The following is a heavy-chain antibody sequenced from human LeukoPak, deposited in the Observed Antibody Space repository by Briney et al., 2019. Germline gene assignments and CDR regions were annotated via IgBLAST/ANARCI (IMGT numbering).Heavy chain of an antibody. Sequence: PGGSLRLSCAASGFTFSSYAMSWVRQAPGKGLEWVSAISGSGGSTYYADSVKGRFTISRDNSKNTLYLQMNSLRAEDTAVYYCARIGCTGGNCRPYYFYGMDVWGQGTTVAVSS. CDR2: ISGSGGST. D-gene: IGHD2-8*02. CDR1: GFTFSSYA. J-gene: IGHJ6*02. CDR3: ARIGCTGGNCRPYYFYGMDV. V-gene: IGHV3-23*01.